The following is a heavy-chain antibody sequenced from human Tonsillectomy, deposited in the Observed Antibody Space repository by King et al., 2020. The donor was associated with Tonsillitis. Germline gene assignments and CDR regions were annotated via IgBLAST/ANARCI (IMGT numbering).Heavy chain of an antibody. CDR1: GFTFSNHG. D-gene: IGHD7-27*01. CDR3: ARDPIPNWGLGGYYFDY. Sequence: VQLVESGGGVVQPGRSLRLSCAASGFTFSNHGMHWVRQAPGKGLEWVAVIWYDGSNKFYADSVKGRFAISRENSNNTLYLQMNSLGAEDTAVYYCARDPIPNWGLGGYYFDYWGQGTLVTVSS. J-gene: IGHJ4*02. CDR2: IWYDGSNK. V-gene: IGHV3-33*01.